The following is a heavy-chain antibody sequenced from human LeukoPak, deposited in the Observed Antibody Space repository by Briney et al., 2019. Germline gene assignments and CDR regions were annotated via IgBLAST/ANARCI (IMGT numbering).Heavy chain of an antibody. J-gene: IGHJ4*02. CDR2: IIPIFGTA. D-gene: IGHD4-23*01. V-gene: IGHV1-69*13. Sequence: SVKVSCKASGGTFSSYAISWVRQAPGQGLEWMGGIIPIFGTADYAQKFQGRVTITAVESISTAYMELNSLRSEDTAVYYCARGWLAETTVVTPYNYWGQGTLVTVSS. CDR1: GGTFSSYA. CDR3: ARGWLAETTVVTPYNY.